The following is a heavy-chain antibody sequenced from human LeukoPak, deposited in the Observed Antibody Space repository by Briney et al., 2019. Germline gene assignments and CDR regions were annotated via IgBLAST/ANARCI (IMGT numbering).Heavy chain of an antibody. D-gene: IGHD3-10*02. CDR2: INPNSGGT. CDR1: GYTFTGYY. Sequence: ASVKVTCKASGYTFTGYYMHWVRQAPGQGLEWMGWINPNSGGTNYAQKFQGRVTMTRDTSISTAYMELSRLRSDDTAVYYCARARFGGAATYYFDYWGQGTLVTVSS. V-gene: IGHV1-2*02. CDR3: ARARFGGAATYYFDY. J-gene: IGHJ4*02.